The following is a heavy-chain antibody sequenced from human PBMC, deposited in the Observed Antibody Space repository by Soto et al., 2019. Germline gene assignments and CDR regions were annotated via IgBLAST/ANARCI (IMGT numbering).Heavy chain of an antibody. V-gene: IGHV1-3*01. CDR1: GYTFTSYA. Sequence: GASVKVSCKASGYTFTSYAMHWVRQAPGQRLEWMGWINAGNGNTKYSQKFQGRVTITRDTSASTAYMELNSLRSEDTAVYYCARDGGRSSGYYRSYYYYGMDLWGQGTTVTVSS. CDR2: INAGNGNT. D-gene: IGHD3-22*01. J-gene: IGHJ6*02. CDR3: ARDGGRSSGYYRSYYYYGMDL.